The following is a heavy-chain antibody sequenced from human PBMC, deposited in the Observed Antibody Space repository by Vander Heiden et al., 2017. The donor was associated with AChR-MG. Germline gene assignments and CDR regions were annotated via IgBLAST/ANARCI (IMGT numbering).Heavy chain of an antibody. V-gene: IGHV3-66*02. CDR2: IYSGCST. Sequence: EVQLVESGGGLVQPGGSLRLSCAASGLTVSSHYMSWVRQAPGKGLEWVSVIYSGCSTYYADSVKGRFTISRDNSKNTLYLQMNSLRAEDTAVYYCARESTSDYYYGMDVWGQGTTVTVSS. CDR1: GLTVSSHY. CDR3: ARESTSDYYYGMDV. J-gene: IGHJ6*02.